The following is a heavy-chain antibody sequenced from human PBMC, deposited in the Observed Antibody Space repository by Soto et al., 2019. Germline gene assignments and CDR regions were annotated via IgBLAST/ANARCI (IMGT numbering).Heavy chain of an antibody. CDR2: IPQEGSDG. CDR1: GFRLSMYS. Sequence: GFLRLSCEVAGFRLSMYSMDWVRQAPGKGLEWVAKIPQEGSDGHYVDSVKGRFTISRDNAKNSVYLQMNSLRDEDTAVYYCARDQLILPAHDFFYGSDVWGQGAKVTVPS. J-gene: IGHJ6*02. V-gene: IGHV3-7*03. CDR3: ARDQLILPAHDFFYGSDV. D-gene: IGHD2-21*02.